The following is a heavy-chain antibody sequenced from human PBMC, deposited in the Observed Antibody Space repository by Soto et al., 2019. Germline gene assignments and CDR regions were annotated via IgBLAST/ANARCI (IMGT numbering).Heavy chain of an antibody. J-gene: IGHJ4*02. D-gene: IGHD6-19*01. V-gene: IGHV3-7*01. CDR2: INQDGSEK. CDR3: AKAVTVAGTLTYY. CDR1: GFSFGEYS. Sequence: GGSLRLSCAASGFSFGEYSINWVRQAPGKGLEWVAKINQDGSEKYYGDSVKGRFTISRDNAKNSLFLQMSSLRVEDTAVYYCAKAVTVAGTLTYYWGQGTLVTVSS.